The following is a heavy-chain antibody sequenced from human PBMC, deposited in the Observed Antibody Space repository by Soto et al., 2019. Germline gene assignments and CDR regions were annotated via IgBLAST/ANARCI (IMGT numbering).Heavy chain of an antibody. CDR2: FYHSGNT. V-gene: IGHV4-59*07. J-gene: IGHJ4*02. CDR3: ARGSSSWNYFDY. Sequence: QVQLQESGPGLVKPSDTLSLTCSVSGGSINGYSWSWIRQTPGKGLEWIGYFYHSGNTNYNPSLKSRVAMSVDTSKNQFSLKLTSLTAADTALYYCARGSSSWNYFDYWGQGTLVTVSS. D-gene: IGHD6-13*01. CDR1: GGSINGYS.